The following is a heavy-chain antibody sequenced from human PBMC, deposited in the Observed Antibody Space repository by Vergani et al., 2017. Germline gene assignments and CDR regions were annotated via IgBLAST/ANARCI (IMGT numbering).Heavy chain of an antibody. V-gene: IGHV4-61*01. J-gene: IGHJ6*02. CDR3: ASVGSTTTGVTPGGSYYYSGMDV. CDR1: GGSVSSGSYY. CDR2: IYYSGST. Sequence: QVQLQESGPGLVKPSETLSLTCTVSGGSVSSGSYYWSWIRQPPGKGLEWIGYIYYSGSTNYNPSLKSRVTISVDTSKNQFSLKLSSVTAADTAVYYCASVGSTTTGVTPGGSYYYSGMDVGGQGTTVTVSS. D-gene: IGHD4-23*01.